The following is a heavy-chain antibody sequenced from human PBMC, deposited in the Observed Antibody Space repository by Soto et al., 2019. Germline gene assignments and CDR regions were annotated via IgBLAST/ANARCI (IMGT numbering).Heavy chain of an antibody. V-gene: IGHV4-30-4*01. CDR1: GGSISIGDYY. CDR2: IYYSGGT. D-gene: IGHD2-15*01. CDR3: ARAPKPSYCSGGSCYSDWFDP. J-gene: IGHJ5*02. Sequence: SETLSLTCTVSGGSISIGDYYWCWIRQPPGKGLEWIGYIYYSGGTYYNPSLKSRVTISVDASKNQFSLKLSSVTAADTAVYYCARAPKPSYCSGGSCYSDWFDPWGQGTLVTVCS.